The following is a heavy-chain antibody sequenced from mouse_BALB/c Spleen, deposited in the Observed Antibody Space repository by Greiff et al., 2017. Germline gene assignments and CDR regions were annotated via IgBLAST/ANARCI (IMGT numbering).Heavy chain of an antibody. CDR2: ISYDGSN. D-gene: IGHD1-1*01. V-gene: IGHV3-6*02. Sequence: EVKLMESGPGLVKPSQSLSLTCSVTGYSITSGYYWNWIRQFPGNKLEWMGYISYDGSNNYNPSLKNRISITRDTSKNQFFLKLNSVTTEDTATYYCARGGVYGYAMDYWGQGTSVTVSS. CDR1: GYSITSGYY. CDR3: ARGGVYGYAMDY. J-gene: IGHJ4*01.